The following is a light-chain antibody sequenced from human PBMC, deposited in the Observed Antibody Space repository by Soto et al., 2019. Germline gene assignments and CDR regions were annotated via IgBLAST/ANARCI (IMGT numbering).Light chain of an antibody. Sequence: DVQVTQSPSSVSATVGDRVTITCRPTEDVSSWGVWFQQKAGKAPKLLMYDTSTLQSGVSPRFSGSASGPDFTLTISSLRPEDSGIYYCQQANWFPLTFGGGTKVE. CDR3: QQANWFPLT. J-gene: IGKJ4*01. V-gene: IGKV1-12*01. CDR1: EDVSSW. CDR2: DTS.